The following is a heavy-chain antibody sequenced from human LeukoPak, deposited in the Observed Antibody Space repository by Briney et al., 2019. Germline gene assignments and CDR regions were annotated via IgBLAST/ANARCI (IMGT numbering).Heavy chain of an antibody. CDR3: AKDKEITMIVVVFDAFDI. Sequence: QPGGSLRLSCAASGFTFSSYAMSWVRQAPGEGLEWVSAISGSGGSTYYADSVKGRFTTSRDNSKNTLYLQMSSLRAEDTAVYYCAKDKEITMIVVVFDAFDIWGQGTMVTVSS. V-gene: IGHV3-23*01. CDR2: ISGSGGST. D-gene: IGHD3-22*01. CDR1: GFTFSSYA. J-gene: IGHJ3*02.